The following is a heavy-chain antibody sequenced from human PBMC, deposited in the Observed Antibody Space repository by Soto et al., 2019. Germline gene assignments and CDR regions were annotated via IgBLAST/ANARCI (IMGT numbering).Heavy chain of an antibody. CDR2: IIPFLGIA. CDR1: GGTFSSYT. D-gene: IGHD3-10*01. CDR3: ASYGSESSWVYCYYMDV. J-gene: IGHJ6*03. Sequence: QVQLVQSGAEVKKPGSSVKVSCKASGGTFSSYTISWVRQAPGQGLEWMGRIIPFLGIANYAQKFQGRVTITADKSTSTAYNELSGRRAEDTALYYCASYGSESSWVYCYYMDVWGKGTTGTVSS. V-gene: IGHV1-69*02.